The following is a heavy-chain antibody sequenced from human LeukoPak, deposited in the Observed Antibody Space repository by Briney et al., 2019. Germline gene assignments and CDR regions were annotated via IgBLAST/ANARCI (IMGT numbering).Heavy chain of an antibody. J-gene: IGHJ4*02. CDR1: GFTFSSYA. D-gene: IGHD3-22*01. V-gene: IGHV3-23*01. CDR3: AKDKKYYYDSSGYPNDY. Sequence: GGSLRLSCAASGFTFSSYAMSWVRQAPGKGLEWVSAISGSGGSTYCADSVKGRFTISRDNSKNTPYLQMNSLRAEDTAVYYCAKDKKYYYDSSGYPNDYWGQGTLVTVYS. CDR2: ISGSGGST.